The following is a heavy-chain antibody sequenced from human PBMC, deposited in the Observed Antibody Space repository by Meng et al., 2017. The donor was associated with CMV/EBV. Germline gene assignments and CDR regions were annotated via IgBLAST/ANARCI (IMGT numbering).Heavy chain of an antibody. CDR3: ARGSPRYCSSTSCYAPRGGYFDI. Sequence: QVQLVQSGAEVKKPGSSVKVSCQASGGPFSSYAISWVRQAPGQGLEWMGGIIPIFGTANYAQKFQGRVTITADESTSTAYMELSSLRSEDTAVYYCARGSPRYCSSTSCYAPRGGYFDIWGRGTL. CDR2: IIPIFGTA. V-gene: IGHV1-69*12. J-gene: IGHJ2*01. CDR1: GGPFSSYA. D-gene: IGHD2-2*01.